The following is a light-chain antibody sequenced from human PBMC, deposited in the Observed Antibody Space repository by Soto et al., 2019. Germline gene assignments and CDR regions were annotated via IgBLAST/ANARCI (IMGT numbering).Light chain of an antibody. J-gene: IGLJ1*01. Sequence: QAVVTQEPSLTVSPGGTVTLTCASSTGAVTSDSYPSWFQQKPGQAPRALIYTISNKHSWTPARFSGSLLGGKAALTLSDVQPEDEAAYSCQLYYDGAHVFGPGTKVTVL. CDR2: TIS. CDR1: TGAVTSDSY. CDR3: QLYYDGAHV. V-gene: IGLV7-43*01.